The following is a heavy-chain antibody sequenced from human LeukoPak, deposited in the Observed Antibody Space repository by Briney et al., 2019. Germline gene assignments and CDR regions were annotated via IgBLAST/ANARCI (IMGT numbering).Heavy chain of an antibody. CDR3: ARHGHKNEYNSPGVDY. D-gene: IGHD1-14*01. V-gene: IGHV4-39*01. Sequence: PSETLSLTCTVSGGSISSGTYFWGWIRQPPGACLEWVGSIFYSGATYYNPSLKSRVTISVDTSKKQFSLKLNSVTAADTAVYYCARHGHKNEYNSPGVDYWGQGTLVTVSS. CDR2: IFYSGAT. J-gene: IGHJ4*02. CDR1: GGSISSGTYF.